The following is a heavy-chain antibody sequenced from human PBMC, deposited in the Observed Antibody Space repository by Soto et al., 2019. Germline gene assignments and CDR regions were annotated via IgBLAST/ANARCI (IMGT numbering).Heavy chain of an antibody. Sequence: QEHLMESGGGLVKPGGSLRLSCAGSGFILSAYYITWIRRAPGKGLEWVSYINTLSSAIYYADSVKGRFTISRDNAKNSVYLQMNSLRAEDTAVYYCARRLQWQLRPLDSWGRGTLVTVSS. V-gene: IGHV3-11*01. CDR3: ARRLQWQLRPLDS. D-gene: IGHD6-19*01. CDR1: GFILSAYY. J-gene: IGHJ4*02. CDR2: INTLSSAI.